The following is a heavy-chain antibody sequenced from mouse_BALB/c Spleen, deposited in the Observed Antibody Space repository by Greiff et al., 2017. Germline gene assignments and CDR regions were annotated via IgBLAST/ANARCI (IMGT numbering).Heavy chain of an antibody. V-gene: IGHV5-9-4*01. J-gene: IGHJ3*01. Sequence: EVMLVESGGGLVKPGGSLKLSCAASGFTFSSYAMSWVRQSPEKRLEWVAEISSGGSYTYYPDTVTGRFTISRDNAKNTLYLEMSSLRSEDTAMYYCARGDDYDGGFAYWGQGTLVTVSA. CDR2: ISSGGSYT. CDR3: ARGDDYDGGFAY. CDR1: GFTFSSYA. D-gene: IGHD2-4*01.